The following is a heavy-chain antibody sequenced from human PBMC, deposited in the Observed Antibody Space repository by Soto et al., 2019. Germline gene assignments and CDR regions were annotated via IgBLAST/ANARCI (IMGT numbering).Heavy chain of an antibody. CDR3: ARLHGHCISTSCYGYYAMDV. CDR1: DFSLNNSIYS. CDR2: FYYSGST. J-gene: IGHJ6*02. V-gene: IGHV4-39*01. D-gene: IGHD2-2*01. Sequence: PSETPSLTSTVSDFSLNNSIYSWGWIRPPPGKGLEWIGTFYYSGSTYYNPSLKSRVTISVDTSKNQFSLKLSSVTAADTAVYYCARLHGHCISTSCYGYYAMDVWGQGTTVTVSS.